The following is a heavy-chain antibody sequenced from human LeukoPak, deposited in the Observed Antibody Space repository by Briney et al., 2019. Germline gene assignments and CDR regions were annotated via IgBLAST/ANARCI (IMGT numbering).Heavy chain of an antibody. Sequence: YPGGSLRLSCAASGFTVSSNYMSWVRQAPGKGLEWVSVIYSGGSTYYAASAKGRFTISRDNSKNTLYLQMNSLRAEDAAVYYCARVPLAKRAFDIWGQGTMVTVSS. CDR3: ARVPLAKRAFDI. CDR2: IYSGGST. CDR1: GFTVSSNY. J-gene: IGHJ3*02. D-gene: IGHD3-3*02. V-gene: IGHV3-53*01.